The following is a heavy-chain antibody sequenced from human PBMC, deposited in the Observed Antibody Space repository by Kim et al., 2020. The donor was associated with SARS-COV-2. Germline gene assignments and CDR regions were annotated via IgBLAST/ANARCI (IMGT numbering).Heavy chain of an antibody. CDR1: GFTFSSYA. CDR2: ISYDGSNK. CDR3: ARDVGGQQLPTHLYGMDV. V-gene: IGHV3-30-3*01. D-gene: IGHD6-13*01. Sequence: GGSLRLSCAASGFTFSSYAMHWVRQAPGKGLEWVAVISYDGSNKYYADSVKGRFTISRDNSKNTLYLQMNSLRAEDTAVYYCARDVGGQQLPTHLYGMDVWGQGTTVTVSS. J-gene: IGHJ6*02.